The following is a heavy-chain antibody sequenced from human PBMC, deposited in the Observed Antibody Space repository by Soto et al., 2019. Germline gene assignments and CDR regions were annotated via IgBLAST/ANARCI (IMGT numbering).Heavy chain of an antibody. V-gene: IGHV3-48*01. CDR1: GYTFSSYS. CDR2: ISSSSSTI. J-gene: IGHJ4*02. CDR3: ARANYYGSPGDFDY. Sequence: EVQLVESGGGLVQPGGSLRRSCAASGYTFSSYSMNWVRQAPGKGLEWVSYISSSSSTIYYADSVKGRFTISRDNAKNSLYLQMNSLRAEDTAVYYCARANYYGSPGDFDYWGQGTLVTVSS. D-gene: IGHD3-10*01.